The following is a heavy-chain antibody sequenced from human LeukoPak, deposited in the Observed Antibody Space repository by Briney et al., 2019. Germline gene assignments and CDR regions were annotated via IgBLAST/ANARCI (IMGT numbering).Heavy chain of an antibody. Sequence: SVKVSCKASGGTFSSYAISWVRQAPGQGLEWMGGIIPIFGTANYAQKFQGRVTITADESTSTAYMELSSLRSEDTAVYYCARDLSSYPDIYSGSYYDYWGQGTLVTVSS. J-gene: IGHJ4*02. V-gene: IGHV1-69*13. CDR1: GGTFSSYA. D-gene: IGHD1-26*01. CDR2: IIPIFGTA. CDR3: ARDLSSYPDIYSGSYYDY.